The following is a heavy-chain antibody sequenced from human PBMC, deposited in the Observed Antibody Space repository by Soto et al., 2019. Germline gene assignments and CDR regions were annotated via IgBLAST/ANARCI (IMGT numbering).Heavy chain of an antibody. CDR1: GGTFSSYA. CDR2: IIPISDTT. J-gene: IGHJ6*02. V-gene: IGHV1-69*01. D-gene: IGHD2-2*01. CDR3: ARAQGSSTSLAIYYYYYYGMDV. Sequence: QVQLVQSGAEVKKPGSSVKVSCKASGGTFSSYAISWVRQAPGQGLEWMGGIIPISDTTNYAQKFQGRVTITADEATSTDYMELSSLRSEDTAVYYCARAQGSSTSLAIYYYYYYGMDVWGQGTTVTVSS.